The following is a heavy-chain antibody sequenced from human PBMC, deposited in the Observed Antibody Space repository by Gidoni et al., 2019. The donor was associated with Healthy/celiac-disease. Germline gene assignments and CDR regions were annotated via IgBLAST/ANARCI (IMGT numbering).Heavy chain of an antibody. CDR2: ISYDGSNK. D-gene: IGHD6-13*01. CDR3: AKDLAAAGRFVLSYYYYDGMDV. J-gene: IGHJ6*02. Sequence: QVQLVESGGGVVQPGRSLRLSCAASGFTFSSYGMHWVRQAPGKGLEWVAVISYDGSNKDYADPVKGRFPTSRDNSKNTRYLQMNSLRAEDTAVYYCAKDLAAAGRFVLSYYYYDGMDVWGQGTTVTGSS. V-gene: IGHV3-30*18. CDR1: GFTFSSYG.